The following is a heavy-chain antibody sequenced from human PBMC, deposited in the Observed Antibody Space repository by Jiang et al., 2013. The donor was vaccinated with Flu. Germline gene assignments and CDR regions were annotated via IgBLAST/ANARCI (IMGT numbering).Heavy chain of an antibody. J-gene: IGHJ5*02. D-gene: IGHD3-9*01. CDR1: GYSFSSYW. V-gene: IGHV5-51*03. CDR2: INSDDSDT. CDR3: ARRDDMGGVDP. Sequence: GAEVKKPGESLKISCKGSGYSFSSYWIGWVRQMPGKGLEWMGVINSDDSDTRYSPSFQGQVTISVDKSISTAYLQWSSLKASDTAMYYCARRDDMGGVDPWGQGTLVTVSS.